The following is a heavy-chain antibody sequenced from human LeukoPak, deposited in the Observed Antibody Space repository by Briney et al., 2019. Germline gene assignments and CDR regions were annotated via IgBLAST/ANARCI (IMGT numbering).Heavy chain of an antibody. J-gene: IGHJ6*02. D-gene: IGHD3-22*01. CDR2: ISWDGGST. CDR3: AKDLSSAITSALVLDV. V-gene: IGHV3-43D*03. Sequence: PGGSLRLSCAASGFTFDDYAMHWVRQAPGKGLEWVSLISWDGGSTYYADSVKGRFTISRDNVKNVLYLQMNSLRPEDTGLYYCAKDLSSAITSALVLDVWGQGTTV. CDR1: GFTFDDYA.